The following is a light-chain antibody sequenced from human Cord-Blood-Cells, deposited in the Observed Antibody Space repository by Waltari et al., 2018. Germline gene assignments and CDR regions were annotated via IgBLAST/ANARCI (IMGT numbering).Light chain of an antibody. CDR3: CSYAGSPYV. J-gene: IGLJ1*01. V-gene: IGLV2-11*01. CDR1: SSDVGGYNY. CDR2: EVS. Sequence: QSALTQPRSVSGSPGQSVTISCTGTSSDVGGYNYVSWYQQHPGKAPKLMIYEVSKRPSGVPGRFSGSKSGNTASLTISGLQAEDEADYYCCSYAGSPYVFGTGTKVTVL.